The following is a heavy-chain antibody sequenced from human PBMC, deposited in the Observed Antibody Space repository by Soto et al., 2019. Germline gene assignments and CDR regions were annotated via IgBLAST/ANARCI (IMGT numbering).Heavy chain of an antibody. J-gene: IGHJ6*02. D-gene: IGHD2-2*01. CDR2: ISYDGSNK. V-gene: IGHV3-30-3*01. Sequence: XGSLRLSFAASGLTFRSYAMHGVGQAPGKGLEWVAVISYDGSNKYYADSVKGRFSISRDNSKNTLYLQMNSLRAEDTAVYYCDNIVVAPAALPLDVWGQGTTVTVS. CDR1: GLTFRSYA. CDR3: DNIVVAPAALPLDV.